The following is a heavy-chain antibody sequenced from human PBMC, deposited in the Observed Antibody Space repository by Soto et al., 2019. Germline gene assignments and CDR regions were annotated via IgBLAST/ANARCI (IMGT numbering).Heavy chain of an antibody. D-gene: IGHD2-2*01. J-gene: IGHJ5*02. V-gene: IGHV1-18*01. Sequence: ASVKVSCKTSGYTFSNYGITWVRQAPGQTLEWLGWISLYSDGTNYAQKFQGRVSMTTDTSTTTAYMELRSLRSDDTAVYYCARVVRGAEAWFGPWGQGTLVTVSS. CDR3: ARVVRGAEAWFGP. CDR2: ISLYSDGT. CDR1: GYTFSNYG.